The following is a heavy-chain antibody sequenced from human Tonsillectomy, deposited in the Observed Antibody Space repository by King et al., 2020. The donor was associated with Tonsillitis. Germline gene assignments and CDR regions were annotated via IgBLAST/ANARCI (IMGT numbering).Heavy chain of an antibody. J-gene: IGHJ5*02. D-gene: IGHD3-3*01. CDR1: GYTLIAYY. V-gene: IGHV1-2*02. CDR3: ARGRFLEWLPSENWFDP. Sequence: EQLVQSGAEVKKPEASVKVSCKATGYTLIAYYLHWVRQAPGQGLEWMGWINPYSGDTNLAQKFQGRVTMTRDTATSTAYMELSRLRSDDTAVYYCARGRFLEWLPSENWFDPWGQGTLVTVSS. CDR2: INPYSGDT.